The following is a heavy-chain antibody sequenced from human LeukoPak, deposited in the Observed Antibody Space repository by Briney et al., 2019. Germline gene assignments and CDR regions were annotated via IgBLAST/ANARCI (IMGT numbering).Heavy chain of an antibody. V-gene: IGHV3-33*08. CDR1: GFTFDDYA. CDR2: IWYDGTNK. D-gene: IGHD3-22*01. Sequence: GRSLRLSCAASGFTFDDYAMHWVRQAPGKGLEWVAVIWYDGTNKYYADSVKGRFTISRDSPKNTLYLQMNSLRAEDTAVYYCARAAYDNSGYLTLWGQGTLVTVSS. J-gene: IGHJ4*02. CDR3: ARAAYDNSGYLTL.